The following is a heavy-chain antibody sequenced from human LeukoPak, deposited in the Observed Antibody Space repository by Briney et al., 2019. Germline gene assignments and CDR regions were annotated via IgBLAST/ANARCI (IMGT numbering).Heavy chain of an antibody. D-gene: IGHD6-13*01. CDR2: IYYTGST. Sequence: TSETLSLTCAVYGGSFSGYYWNWIRQPPGKGLEWIGYIYYTGSTNYNPSLKSRVTMSVDTSKNQFSLNLKSVTPEDTAVYYCARNLIPEQLVLNFWGQGTLVTVSS. V-gene: IGHV4-59*01. J-gene: IGHJ4*02. CDR3: ARNLIPEQLVLNF. CDR1: GGSFSGYY.